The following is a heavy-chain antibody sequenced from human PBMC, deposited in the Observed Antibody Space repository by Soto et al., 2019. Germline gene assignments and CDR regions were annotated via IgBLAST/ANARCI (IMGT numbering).Heavy chain of an antibody. CDR2: IYHSGST. CDR1: GGSISSGGYS. V-gene: IGHV4-30-2*01. J-gene: IGHJ6*02. CDR3: ARVPDV. Sequence: QLQLQESSSGLVKPSQTLSLTCAVSGGSISSGGYSWSWTRQPPGKGLEWIGYIYHSGSTYYNPSLKSRVTISVDRSKNQFSLKLSSVTAADTAVYYCARVPDVWGQGTTVTVSS.